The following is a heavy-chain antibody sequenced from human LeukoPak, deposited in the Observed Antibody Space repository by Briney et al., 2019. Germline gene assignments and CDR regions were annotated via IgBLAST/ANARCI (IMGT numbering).Heavy chain of an antibody. CDR3: AKRDCSGGSCHKFDYYYYMDV. V-gene: IGHV3-23*01. CDR1: GFTFSSYA. CDR2: MSGSGSIT. J-gene: IGHJ6*03. D-gene: IGHD2-15*01. Sequence: GGSLRLSCAASGFTFSSYAMSWVRQAPGKGLEWVSGMSGSGSITYYADSVKGRFTISRDISKNTVYLQMNSLRAEDTAVYYCAKRDCSGGSCHKFDYYYYMDVWGKGTTVTVSS.